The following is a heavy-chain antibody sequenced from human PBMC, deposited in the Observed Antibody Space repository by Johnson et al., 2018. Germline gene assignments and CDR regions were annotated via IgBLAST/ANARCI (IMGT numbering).Heavy chain of an antibody. CDR3: ARPAWGGGELLRTDAFDI. J-gene: IGHJ3*02. Sequence: QVQLVQSGAEVKKPGASVKVSCKASGYTFTSYDINWVRQATGQGLEWMGWMNPNSGNTGYAQKFQGRVTMTRNTSISTAYMELSSLRSEDTAVYYCARPAWGGGELLRTDAFDIWGQGTMVTISS. CDR1: GYTFTSYD. V-gene: IGHV1-8*01. CDR2: MNPNSGNT. D-gene: IGHD1-7*01.